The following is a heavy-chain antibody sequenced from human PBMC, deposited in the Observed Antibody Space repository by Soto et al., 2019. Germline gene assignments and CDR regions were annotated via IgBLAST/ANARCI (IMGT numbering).Heavy chain of an antibody. CDR3: ARDRSYYYETSGYPFDY. CDR2: ISADNGDT. CDR1: GYSVDRYG. D-gene: IGHD3-22*01. J-gene: IGHJ4*02. V-gene: IGHV1-18*01. Sequence: ASVKVSGKASGYSVDRYGISWVRQAPGQRPEWMGWISADNGDTRFSQKVQGRLTLTTDTSTNTAYMDLRSLSSDDTAVYYCARDRSYYYETSGYPFDYWGQGTQVTVSS.